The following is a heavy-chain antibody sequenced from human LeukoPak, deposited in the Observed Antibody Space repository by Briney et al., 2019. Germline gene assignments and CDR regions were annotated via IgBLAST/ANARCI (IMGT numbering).Heavy chain of an antibody. CDR1: GSIFTSYW. J-gene: IGHJ4*02. Sequence: PGAPLQISGECSGSIFTSYWNGGGRQLPGKGLGGMGIIYAGDSDTKESPSLEGQVTISADKSISTAYLQWSSLKASDTAMYYCASSREGVIPDYWGQGTLVTVSS. D-gene: IGHD3-16*02. CDR2: IYAGDSDT. CDR3: ASSREGVIPDY. V-gene: IGHV5-51*03.